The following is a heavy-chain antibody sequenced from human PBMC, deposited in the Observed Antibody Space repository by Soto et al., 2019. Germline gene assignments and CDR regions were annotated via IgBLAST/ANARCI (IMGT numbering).Heavy chain of an antibody. D-gene: IGHD1-26*01. V-gene: IGHV4-31*03. CDR2: IYYSGST. Sequence: SETLSLTCTVSGGSISSGGYYWSWIRQHPGKGLEWIGYIYYSGSTYYNPSLKSRVTISVDTSKNQFSLKLSSVTAADTAVYYCARGLISGSQYSGGWYYFDSWGQGTQVTVSS. J-gene: IGHJ4*02. CDR1: GGSISSGGYY. CDR3: ARGLISGSQYSGGWYYFDS.